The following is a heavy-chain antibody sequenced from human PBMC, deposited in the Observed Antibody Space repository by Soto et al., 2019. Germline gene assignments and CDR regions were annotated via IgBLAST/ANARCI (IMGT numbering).Heavy chain of an antibody. CDR2: ISTATTYT. Sequence: VQLVESGGGLVQPGGSLRLSCAGSGFTFGDYYMSWIRQAPGKGLEWVSYISTATTYTNYADSVRGRFTISRDNAKNSLYLQMNSLRAEDTAVYYCASGRGLRPFDYWGQGTLVTVSS. D-gene: IGHD4-17*01. J-gene: IGHJ4*02. CDR1: GFTFGDYY. CDR3: ASGRGLRPFDY. V-gene: IGHV3-11*06.